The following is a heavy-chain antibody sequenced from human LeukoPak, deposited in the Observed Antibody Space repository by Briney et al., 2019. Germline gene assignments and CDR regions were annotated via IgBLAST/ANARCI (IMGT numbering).Heavy chain of an antibody. CDR1: GYTFTSYG. Sequence: ASVKVSCKASGYTFTSYGISWVRQAPGQGLEWMGWISAYKGNTNYAQKLQGRVTMTTDTSTSTAYMELRSLSSDDTAVYYCARDEPPGYSSSWYIGGDAFDIWGQGTMVTVSS. J-gene: IGHJ3*02. D-gene: IGHD6-13*01. CDR2: ISAYKGNT. V-gene: IGHV1-18*01. CDR3: ARDEPPGYSSSWYIGGDAFDI.